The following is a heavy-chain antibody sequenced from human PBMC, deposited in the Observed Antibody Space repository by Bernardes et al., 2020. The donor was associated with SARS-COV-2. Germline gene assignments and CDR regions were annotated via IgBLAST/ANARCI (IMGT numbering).Heavy chain of an antibody. Sequence: GGSLRLSCAASGFTFSNYWIHWVRQAPGKGLVWVSRINTDGSTTSYADSVKGRFTISKDNAKNTLYLQMNSLRAEDTAVYYCARGSGNYGDWGYWGPGTLVTVSS. V-gene: IGHV3-74*01. CDR1: GFTFSNYW. CDR3: ARGSGNYGDWGY. CDR2: INTDGSTT. D-gene: IGHD1-26*01. J-gene: IGHJ1*01.